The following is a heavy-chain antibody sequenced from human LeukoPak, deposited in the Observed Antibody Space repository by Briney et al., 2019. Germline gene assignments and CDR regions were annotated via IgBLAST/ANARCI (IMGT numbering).Heavy chain of an antibody. CDR1: GGSISSYY. CDR2: IYYSGRT. D-gene: IGHD2-15*01. V-gene: IGHV4-59*01. J-gene: IGHJ4*02. Sequence: SETLSLTCSVSGGSISSYYWSWIRQPPGRGLEWIGYIYYSGRTSYNPSLKSRVTISVDTSKNQFSLKLSSVTAADTAVYYCARDRGGGHFDYWGQGTLVTVSS. CDR3: ARDRGGGHFDY.